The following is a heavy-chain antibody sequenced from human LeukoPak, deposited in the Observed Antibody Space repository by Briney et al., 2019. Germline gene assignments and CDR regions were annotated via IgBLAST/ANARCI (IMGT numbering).Heavy chain of an antibody. CDR3: ARGGDYYIHNNWFDP. V-gene: IGHV1-69*06. J-gene: IGHJ5*02. Sequence: SVKVSCKASGGTFSSYAISWVRQAPGQGLEWMGGFIPIFGTANYAQKFQGRVTITADKSTSTAYMELSSLRSEDTAVYYCARGGDYYIHNNWFDPWGQGTLVTVSS. CDR1: GGTFSSYA. D-gene: IGHD1-26*01. CDR2: FIPIFGTA.